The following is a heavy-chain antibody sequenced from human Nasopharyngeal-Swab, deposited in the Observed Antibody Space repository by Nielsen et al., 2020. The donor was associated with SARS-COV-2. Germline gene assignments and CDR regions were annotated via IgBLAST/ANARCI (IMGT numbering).Heavy chain of an antibody. CDR1: GFTFSSYG. CDR2: IPYDGSNK. CDR3: ARDWDLGRYDTGSGY. Sequence: GESLKISCAASGFTFSSYGMHWVRQAPGKGLEWVAVIPYDGSNKYYADSVKGRFTISRDNSKNTLYLQMNSLRAEDTAVYYCARDWDLGRYDTGSGYWGQGTLVTVSS. D-gene: IGHD5-12*01. J-gene: IGHJ4*02. V-gene: IGHV3-30*03.